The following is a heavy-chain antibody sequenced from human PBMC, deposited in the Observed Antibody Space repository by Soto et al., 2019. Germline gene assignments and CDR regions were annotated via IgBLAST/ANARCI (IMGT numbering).Heavy chain of an antibody. CDR3: ASGKSQMTQDRMGFYYYMDV. Sequence: QVQLVQSGAEVTKPGSSVKISCTDTGITFNNYTFSWVRRAHGQGLERMGRVIPLLDASNYAEKFQDRVTITADRSTSTAYMELSGLKSEDSAIYYCASGKSQMTQDRMGFYYYMDVCGKGTTITVSS. V-gene: IGHV1-69*08. CDR1: GITFNNYT. D-gene: IGHD1-1*01. J-gene: IGHJ6*03. CDR2: VIPLLDAS.